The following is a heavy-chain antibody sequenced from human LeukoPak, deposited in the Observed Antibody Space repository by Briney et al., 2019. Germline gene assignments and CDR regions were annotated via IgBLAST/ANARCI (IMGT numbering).Heavy chain of an antibody. J-gene: IGHJ4*02. D-gene: IGHD4-23*01. V-gene: IGHV3-30*03. Sequence: GGSLSLTCAASGFTFSSNAMHWVRQPPGKGLEWVAVIAYDGSNDYYADSVKGRFSISRDNSKSTLYLQMSSLRADDTAVYYCARDRYYGGSSRGQSDIDFWGEGTQVTVSS. CDR3: ARDRYYGGSSRGQSDIDF. CDR2: IAYDGSND. CDR1: GFTFSSNA.